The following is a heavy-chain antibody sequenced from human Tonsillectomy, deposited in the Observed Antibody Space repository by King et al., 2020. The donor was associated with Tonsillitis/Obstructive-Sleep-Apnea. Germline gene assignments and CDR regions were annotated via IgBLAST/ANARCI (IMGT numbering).Heavy chain of an antibody. D-gene: IGHD6-19*01. V-gene: IGHV3-33*01. CDR2: IWYDGSNK. CDR3: ARDPPQQWLDY. J-gene: IGHJ4*02. CDR1: GFTFSSYG. Sequence: VQLVESGGGVVQPGRSLRLSCAASGFTFSSYGMHWVRQAPGKGLEWVAVIWYDGSNKYYADSVKGRFTISRDNSKNTLYLQMNSLRAEDTAVYYCARDPPQQWLDYWGQGTLVTVSS.